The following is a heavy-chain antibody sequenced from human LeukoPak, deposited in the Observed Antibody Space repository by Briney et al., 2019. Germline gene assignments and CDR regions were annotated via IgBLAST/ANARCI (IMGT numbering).Heavy chain of an antibody. D-gene: IGHD1-1*01. J-gene: IGHJ6*02. V-gene: IGHV3-7*05. CDR1: GFTFSTYW. CDR3: ARGTGGGMRV. CDR2: LNQDGSEK. Sequence: GGCLKPSCSASGFTFSTYWMSWVRQAPGKGLEWVANLNQDGSEKYHVDSVKGRFTISRDNAKNSLYLQMNSLRAEDTAVYYCARGTGGGMRVWGHGPTVTVSS.